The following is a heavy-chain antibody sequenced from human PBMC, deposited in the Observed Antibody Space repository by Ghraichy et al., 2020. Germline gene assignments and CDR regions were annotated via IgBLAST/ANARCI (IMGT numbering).Heavy chain of an antibody. CDR2: IHPNSGGT. CDR1: GYTFTGYY. CDR3: ARKMITATTTAFDY. Sequence: GESLNISCKASGYTFTGYYMHWVRQAPGQGFEWMGWIHPNSGGTNYAQKFQGRVTMTRDTSINTVYMDLSRLTSDDTAVYFCARKMITATTTAFDYWGQGALVTVSS. V-gene: IGHV1-2*02. D-gene: IGHD1-7*01. J-gene: IGHJ4*02.